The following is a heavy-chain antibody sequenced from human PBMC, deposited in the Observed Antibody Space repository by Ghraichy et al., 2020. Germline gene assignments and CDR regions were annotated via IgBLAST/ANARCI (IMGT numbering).Heavy chain of an antibody. Sequence: ASVKVSCKASGYTFTSYYMHWVRQAPGQGLEWMGIINPSGGSTSYAQKFQGRVTMTRDTSTSTVYMELSSLRSEDTAVYYCARGGDGVSVAATGDDAFDIWGQGTMVTVSS. V-gene: IGHV1-46*01. CDR1: GYTFTSYY. CDR3: ARGGDGVSVAATGDDAFDI. J-gene: IGHJ3*02. CDR2: INPSGGST. D-gene: IGHD2-15*01.